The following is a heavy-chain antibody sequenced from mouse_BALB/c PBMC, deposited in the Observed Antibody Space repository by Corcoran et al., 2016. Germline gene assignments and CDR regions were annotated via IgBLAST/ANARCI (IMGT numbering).Heavy chain of an antibody. Sequence: QVQLQQSGPELVKPGASVKISCKASGYSFTSYYIHWVKQRPGQGLEWIGWIFPGSGNTKYNEKFKGKATLTADTSSSTAYMQLSSLTSEDSAVYFCARSNYRYDGDAMDYWGQGTSVTVSS. V-gene: IGHV1-66*01. CDR2: IFPGSGNT. CDR1: GYSFTSYY. D-gene: IGHD2-14*01. CDR3: ARSNYRYDGDAMDY. J-gene: IGHJ4*01.